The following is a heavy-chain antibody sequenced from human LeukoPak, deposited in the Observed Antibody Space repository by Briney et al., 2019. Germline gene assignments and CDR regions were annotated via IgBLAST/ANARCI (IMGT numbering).Heavy chain of an antibody. CDR1: GFTFSSYA. Sequence: GGSLRLSCAASGFTFSSYAMSWVRQAPGKGLGWVSAISGSGGSTYYADSVKGRFTIPRDNSKNTLYLQMNSLRAEDSAVYYCAKGRYYFDYWGQGTLVTVSS. CDR3: AKGRYYFDY. V-gene: IGHV3-23*01. CDR2: ISGSGGST. J-gene: IGHJ4*02. D-gene: IGHD2-2*01.